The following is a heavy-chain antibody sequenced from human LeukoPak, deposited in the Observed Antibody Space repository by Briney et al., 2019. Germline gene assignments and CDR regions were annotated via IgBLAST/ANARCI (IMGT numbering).Heavy chain of an antibody. CDR1: GGSFSGYY. CDR3: ARGIDYYDSSGYDDY. D-gene: IGHD3-22*01. J-gene: IGHJ4*02. CDR2: INHSGST. V-gene: IGHV4-34*01. Sequence: SETLSLTCAVYGGSFSGYYLSWIRQPPGKGLEWIGEINHSGSTNYNPSLKSRVTISVDTSKNQFSLKLSSVTAADTAVYYCARGIDYYDSSGYDDYWGQGTLVTVSS.